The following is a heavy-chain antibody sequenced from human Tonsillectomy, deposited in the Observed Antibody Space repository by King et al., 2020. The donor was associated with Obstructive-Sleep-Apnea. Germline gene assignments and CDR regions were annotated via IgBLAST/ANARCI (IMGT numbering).Heavy chain of an antibody. D-gene: IGHD3-10*01. Sequence: QLQESGPGLVKPSETLSLTCTVSGGSISSSSYYWGWIRQPPGKGLEWIGSIYYSGSTYYNPSLKSRVTISVDTSKNQFSLKLSSVTAADTAVYYCARDRFKDYYGSGSCTWGQGTLVTVSS. CDR3: ARDRFKDYYGSGSCT. V-gene: IGHV4-39*07. J-gene: IGHJ4*02. CDR1: GGSISSSSYY. CDR2: IYYSGST.